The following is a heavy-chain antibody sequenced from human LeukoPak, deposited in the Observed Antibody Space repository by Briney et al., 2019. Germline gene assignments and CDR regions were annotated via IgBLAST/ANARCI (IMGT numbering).Heavy chain of an antibody. J-gene: IGHJ4*02. Sequence: GGSLRLSCAVSGFTFDDYAMHWVRQVPGKGLEWVSGINWNSDSIGYADSVKGRFTTSRDNAKNSLYLQMNTLRAEDTAFYYCVFVGGGVCGFGSFGYWGKGVVVTV. V-gene: IGHV3-9*01. CDR2: INWNSDSI. D-gene: IGHD2-15*01. CDR3: VFVGGGVCGFGSFGY. CDR1: GFTFDDYA.